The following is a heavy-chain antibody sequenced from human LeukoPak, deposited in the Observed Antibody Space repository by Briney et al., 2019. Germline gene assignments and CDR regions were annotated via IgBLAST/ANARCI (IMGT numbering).Heavy chain of an antibody. CDR3: SRESSSIAIGTPDF. V-gene: IGHV3-30*03. D-gene: IGHD6-13*01. CDR2: LQYDGTEK. J-gene: IGHJ4*02. Sequence: GRSLRLSCTPSGFTFSNSGMHWVRQAPGKGLEWVGFLQYDGTEKYYADSVRGRFTISRYNSKNTLYLQMDSLRAEDTAVYYCSRESSSIAIGTPDFWGQGTLVIVSS. CDR1: GFTFSNSG.